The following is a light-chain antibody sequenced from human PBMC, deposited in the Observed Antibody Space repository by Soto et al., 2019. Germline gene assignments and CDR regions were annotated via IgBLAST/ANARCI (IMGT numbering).Light chain of an antibody. J-gene: IGKJ1*01. CDR2: GAI. CDR3: QQYGDSPQT. CDR1: QSVGSS. V-gene: IGKV3-20*01. Sequence: ETVLTQSPGTLSLSPGERGTLSCRASQSVGSSLSWYQQKPGQAPRLLFYGAINRATGIPDRFSGSGFGTDFTLTITRLEPEDFAVYYCQQYGDSPQTFGQGTKVDIK.